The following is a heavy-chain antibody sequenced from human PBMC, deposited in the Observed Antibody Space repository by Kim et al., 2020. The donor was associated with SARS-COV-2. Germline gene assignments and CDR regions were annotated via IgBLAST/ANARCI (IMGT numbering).Heavy chain of an antibody. V-gene: IGHV1-18*01. D-gene: IGHD2-8*01. CDR2: ISAYDGER. Sequence: ASVKVSCKASGDSFTKFGFNWVRQAPGQGLEWMGYISAYDGERDHAQKFQDRVDMTTDTSTTTAYLEVRGLRSDDTALYYCATSYSVYDNNPYVLMWGQG. CDR1: GDSFTKFG. J-gene: IGHJ1*01. CDR3: ATSYSVYDNNPYVLM.